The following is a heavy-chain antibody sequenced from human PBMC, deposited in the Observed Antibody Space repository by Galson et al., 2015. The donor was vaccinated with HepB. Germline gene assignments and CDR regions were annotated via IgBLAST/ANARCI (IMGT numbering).Heavy chain of an antibody. D-gene: IGHD4-23*01. Sequence: TLSLTCTVSAGSISIGGYYWSWIRQHPGKGLEWIGYIYYSGSTYYNPSLKSRVTISVDTSKNQFSLKLSSVTAADTAVYYCARIVQTEVTPEGIMGYFDLWGRGTLVTVSS. V-gene: IGHV4-31*03. CDR2: IYYSGST. CDR3: ARIVQTEVTPEGIMGYFDL. J-gene: IGHJ2*01. CDR1: AGSISIGGYY.